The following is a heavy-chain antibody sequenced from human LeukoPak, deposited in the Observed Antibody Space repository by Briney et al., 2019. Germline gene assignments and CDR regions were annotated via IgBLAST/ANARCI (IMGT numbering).Heavy chain of an antibody. D-gene: IGHD3-3*01. CDR3: ARSYFGVVSPYYFDY. Sequence: PGGSLRLSYAASGFTFSSYGMHWVRQAPGKGLEWVAFIRYDGSNKYYADSVKGRFTISRDNSKNTLYLQMNSLRAEDTAVYYYARSYFGVVSPYYFDYWGQGTLVTVSS. J-gene: IGHJ4*02. CDR1: GFTFSSYG. CDR2: IRYDGSNK. V-gene: IGHV3-30*02.